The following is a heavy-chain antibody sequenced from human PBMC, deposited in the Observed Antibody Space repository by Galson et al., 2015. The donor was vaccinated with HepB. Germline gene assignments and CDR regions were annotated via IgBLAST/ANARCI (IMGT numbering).Heavy chain of an antibody. V-gene: IGHV3-21*01. CDR3: ARVGAAAAGTSAYYYGMDV. D-gene: IGHD6-13*01. CDR1: GFTFSSYS. Sequence: SLRLSCAASGFTFSSYSMNWVRQAPGKGLEWVSSISSSSSYIYYADSVKGRFTISRDNAKNSLYLQMNSLRAEDTAVYYCARVGAAAAGTSAYYYGMDVWGQGTTVTVSS. J-gene: IGHJ6*02. CDR2: ISSSSSYI.